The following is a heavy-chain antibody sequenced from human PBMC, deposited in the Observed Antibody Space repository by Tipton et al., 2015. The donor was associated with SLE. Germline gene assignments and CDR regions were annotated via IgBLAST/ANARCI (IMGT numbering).Heavy chain of an antibody. J-gene: IGHJ4*02. CDR1: GFTFSSYG. D-gene: IGHD6-13*01. V-gene: IGHV3-21*01. CDR3: ARDYSRRGTFDY. CDR2: ISSSGTYI. Sequence: SLRLSCAASGFTFSSYGMNWVRQAPGKGLEWVSWISSSGTYICYADSVKGRFTISRDNAKNSLFVEMNSLRAEDTAVYYCARDYSRRGTFDYWGQGTLVTVSS.